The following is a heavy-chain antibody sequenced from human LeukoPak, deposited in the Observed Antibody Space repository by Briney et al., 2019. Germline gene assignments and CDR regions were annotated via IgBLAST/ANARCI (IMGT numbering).Heavy chain of an antibody. CDR2: INHSGST. J-gene: IGHJ4*02. D-gene: IGHD3-22*01. CDR3: AREKYYYDRSGYYFH. V-gene: IGHV4-34*01. CDR1: GGSFSGYY. Sequence: SETLSLTCAVYGGSFSGYYWSWIRQPPGKGLEWIGEINHSGSTNYNPSLKSRVTISVDTSKNQFSLKLSSVTAADTAVYYCAREKYYYDRSGYYFHWGQGTLVTVSS.